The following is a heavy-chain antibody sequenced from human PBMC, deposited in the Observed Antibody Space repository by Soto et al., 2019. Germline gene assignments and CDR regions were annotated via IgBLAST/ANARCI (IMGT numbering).Heavy chain of an antibody. CDR1: GGSISSYY. CDR2: IYYSGST. V-gene: IGHV4-59*01. CDR3: ARGYCTNGVCYTFVPPYYFDY. D-gene: IGHD2-8*01. Sequence: ETLSLTCTVSGGSISSYYWSWIRQPPGKGLEGIGYIYYSGSTNYTPSLKSRVTISVDTSKNQFSLKPSSVTAADTAVYYCARGYCTNGVCYTFVPPYYFDYWGQGTLVTVSS. J-gene: IGHJ4*02.